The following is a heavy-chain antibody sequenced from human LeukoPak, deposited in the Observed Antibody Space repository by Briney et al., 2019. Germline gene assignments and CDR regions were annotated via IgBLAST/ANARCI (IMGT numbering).Heavy chain of an antibody. CDR2: VSGGGFDT. V-gene: IGHV3-23*01. D-gene: IGHD5-18*01. CDR1: GFTLSNYV. Sequence: GGSLRLSCVASGFTLSNYVMSWVRQAPGKGLEWVSGVSGGGFDTYYTDSVKGRFTISRDNSKNMVYLQMNSLRAEDTAVYYCARDAVDTANAVWGQGTTVTVSS. CDR3: ARDAVDTANAV. J-gene: IGHJ6*02.